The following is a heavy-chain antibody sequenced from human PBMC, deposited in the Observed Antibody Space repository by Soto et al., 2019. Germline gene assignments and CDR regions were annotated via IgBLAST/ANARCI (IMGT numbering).Heavy chain of an antibody. CDR1: GYRFSSYW. Sequence: PGESLKISCKGSGYRFSSYWIAWVRQMPGKGLEWMGIIYPGDSDTRYSPSFEGQVTISADKSNSTAYLQWSSLTASDTAMYYCARQGSNGAYYYYGMDVWGQGTKVTVSS. D-gene: IGHD3-16*01. V-gene: IGHV5-51*01. J-gene: IGHJ6*02. CDR2: IYPGDSDT. CDR3: ARQGSNGAYYYYGMDV.